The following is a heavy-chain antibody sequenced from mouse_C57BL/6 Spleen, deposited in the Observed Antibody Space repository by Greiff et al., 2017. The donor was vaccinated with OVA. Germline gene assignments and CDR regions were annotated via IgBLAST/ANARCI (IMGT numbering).Heavy chain of an antibody. CDR1: GYAFTNYL. Sequence: QVQLQQSGAELVRPGTSVKVSCKASGYAFTNYLIEWVKQRPGQGLEWIGVINPGSGGTNYNEKFKGKATLTADKSSSTAYMQLSSLTSEDSAVYFCARVSDGGFAYWGQGTLVTVSA. J-gene: IGHJ3*01. D-gene: IGHD2-3*01. CDR2: INPGSGGT. V-gene: IGHV1-54*01. CDR3: ARVSDGGFAY.